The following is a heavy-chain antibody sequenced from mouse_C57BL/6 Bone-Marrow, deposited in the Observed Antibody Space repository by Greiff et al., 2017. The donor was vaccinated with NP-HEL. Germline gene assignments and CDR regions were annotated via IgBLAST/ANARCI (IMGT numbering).Heavy chain of an antibody. CDR1: GYTFTSYW. CDR3: TRPPYRDYSKVYFDY. V-gene: IGHV1-5*01. CDR2: IYPGNSDT. J-gene: IGHJ2*01. D-gene: IGHD2-5*01. Sequence: VQLKQSGTVLARPGASVKMSCKTSGYTFTSYWMHWVKQRPGQGLEWIGAIYPGNSDTSYNQKFKGKAKLTAVTSASTAYMELSSLTNEDSAVYYCTRPPYRDYSKVYFDYWGQGTTLTVSS.